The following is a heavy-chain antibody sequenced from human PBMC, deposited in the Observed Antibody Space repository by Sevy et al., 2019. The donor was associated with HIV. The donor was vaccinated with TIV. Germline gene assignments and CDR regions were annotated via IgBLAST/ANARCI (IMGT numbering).Heavy chain of an antibody. CDR3: ARVSSDYSGYDWRYYYGMDV. CDR1: GGTFSSYA. J-gene: IGHJ6*02. D-gene: IGHD5-12*01. Sequence: ASVKVSCKASGGTFSSYAISWVRQAPGQGLEWMGGIIPIFGTANYAQEFQGRVTITADESTSTAYMELSSLRSEDTAVYYCARVSSDYSGYDWRYYYGMDVWGQGTTVTVSS. CDR2: IIPIFGTA. V-gene: IGHV1-69*13.